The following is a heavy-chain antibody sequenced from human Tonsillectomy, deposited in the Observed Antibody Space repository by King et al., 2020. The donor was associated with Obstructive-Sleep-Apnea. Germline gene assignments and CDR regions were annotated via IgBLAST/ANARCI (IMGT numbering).Heavy chain of an antibody. V-gene: IGHV4-59*08. CDR3: ARHRLLWFGDFDY. CDR1: GGSISSYY. D-gene: IGHD3-10*01. Sequence: VQLQESGPGLVKPSETLSLTCTVSGGSISSYYWNWIRQPPGKGLEWIGYIYNSGSTHYNPSLKSRVTISVDTSKNQFSLKLSSVTAADTAVYYCARHRLLWFGDFDYWGQGTLVTVSS. CDR2: IYNSGST. J-gene: IGHJ4*02.